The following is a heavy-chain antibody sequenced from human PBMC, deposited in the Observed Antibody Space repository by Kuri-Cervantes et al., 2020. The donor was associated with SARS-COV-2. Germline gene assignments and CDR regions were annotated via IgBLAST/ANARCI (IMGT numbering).Heavy chain of an antibody. Sequence: ASVKVSCKASGYTFTGYYMHRVRQAPGHGLEWMGCINSNSGGTNYAQKFQGWVTMTRDTSISTVYMELSRRRYDDTAVYYCARSTPFRRLLVISQGGAFDIWGQGTMVTVSS. J-gene: IGHJ3*02. D-gene: IGHD3-22*01. CDR1: GYTFTGYY. CDR3: ARSTPFRRLLVISQGGAFDI. V-gene: IGHV1-2*04. CDR2: INSNSGGT.